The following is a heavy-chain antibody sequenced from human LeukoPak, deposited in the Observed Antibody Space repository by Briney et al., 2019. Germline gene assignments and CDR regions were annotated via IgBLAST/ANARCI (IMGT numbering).Heavy chain of an antibody. Sequence: SETLSLTCTVSGGSISSSTYYWGWIRQPPGKGLERIGSMYYSGNIYYNPSLKSRVTISVDTSKNQLSLKLSSVTAADTAVYYCARDHVRFIRRRNNVFDIWGQGTMVTVSS. CDR2: MYYSGNI. CDR1: GGSISSSTYY. V-gene: IGHV4-39*07. J-gene: IGHJ3*02. D-gene: IGHD1-14*01. CDR3: ARDHVRFIRRRNNVFDI.